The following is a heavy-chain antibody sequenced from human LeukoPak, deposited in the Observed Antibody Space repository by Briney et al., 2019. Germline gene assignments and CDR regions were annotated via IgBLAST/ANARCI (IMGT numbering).Heavy chain of an antibody. CDR1: GFTFSGST. V-gene: IGHV3-73*01. CDR3: TSLSGDFGFDY. D-gene: IGHD2/OR15-2a*01. CDR2: IRSKANSYAT. J-gene: IGHJ4*02. Sequence: GGSLRLSCAASGFTFSGSTLYWVRQASGKGLEWVGRIRSKANSYATAYAASVRGRFTISRDDSKNTGYLQMDNLKTEDTAVYYCTSLSGDFGFDYWGQGTLVTVSS.